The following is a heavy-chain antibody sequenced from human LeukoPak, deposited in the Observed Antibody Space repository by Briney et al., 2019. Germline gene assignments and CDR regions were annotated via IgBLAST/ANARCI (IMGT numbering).Heavy chain of an antibody. Sequence: GASVKVSCKASGYTFTSYYMHWVRQAPGQGLEWMGIINPSGGSTSYAQKFQGRVTMTRDTSTSTVYMELSSLRSEDTAVYYCARDRCSSTSCYTWNGMDVWGQGTTVTVSS. CDR1: GYTFTSYY. V-gene: IGHV1-46*01. J-gene: IGHJ6*02. CDR3: ARDRCSSTSCYTWNGMDV. CDR2: INPSGGST. D-gene: IGHD2-2*02.